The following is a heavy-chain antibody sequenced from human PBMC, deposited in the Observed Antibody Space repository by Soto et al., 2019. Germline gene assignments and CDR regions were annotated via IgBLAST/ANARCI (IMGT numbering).Heavy chain of an antibody. J-gene: IGHJ5*01. V-gene: IGHV1-2*02. CDR2: TSPRTGGA. CDR3: ARPSGSYSKWFDS. Sequence: GASVKVSCKTSGYTFTAYYMHWLRQAPGHGLEWLGWTSPRTGGAKYSHKFQGRVSMTRNTSITTAYMELTGLSTDDTAVYYCARPSGSYSKWFDSWGQGTLVTVYS. D-gene: IGHD3-10*01. CDR1: GYTFTAYY.